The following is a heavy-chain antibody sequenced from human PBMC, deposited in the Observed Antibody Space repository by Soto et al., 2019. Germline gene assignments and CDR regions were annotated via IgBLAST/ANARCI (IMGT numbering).Heavy chain of an antibody. CDR1: GDSVSSNSVA. CDR2: TFYRSKWSN. CDR3: ARAPPSGYCFDY. D-gene: IGHD1-26*01. V-gene: IGHV6-1*01. J-gene: IGHJ4*02. Sequence: SQTLSLTCVISGDSVSSNSVAWNWIRQSPSRGLEWLGRTFYRSKWSNDYAVSVRGRMTINSDTSKNQFSLHLNSVTPEDTAVYYCARAPPSGYCFDYWGQGIPVTVSS.